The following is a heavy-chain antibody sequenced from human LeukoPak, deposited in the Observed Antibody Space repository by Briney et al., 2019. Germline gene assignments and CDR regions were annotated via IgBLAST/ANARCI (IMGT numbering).Heavy chain of an antibody. D-gene: IGHD6-19*01. CDR1: GGSISSYY. J-gene: IGHJ5*02. CDR2: IYYSGST. V-gene: IGHV4-59*01. Sequence: SETLSLTCTVSGGSISSYYWSWIRQPPGKGLEWIGYIYYSGSTNYNPSLKSRVTISVDTSKNQFSLKLSSVTAADTAVYYCARSSGWYGDRWFDPWGQGTLVTVSS. CDR3: ARSSGWYGDRWFDP.